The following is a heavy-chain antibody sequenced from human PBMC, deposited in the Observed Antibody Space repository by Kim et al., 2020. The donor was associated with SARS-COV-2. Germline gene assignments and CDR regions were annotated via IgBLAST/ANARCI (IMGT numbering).Heavy chain of an antibody. J-gene: IGHJ6*02. CDR1: GFTFSSYS. CDR2: ISSSSTTI. CDR3: ARDLRSISSWLYYYYGMAV. D-gene: IGHD6-13*01. V-gene: IGHV3-48*02. Sequence: GGSLRLSCAASGFTFSSYSMNWVRQAPGKGLEWVSYISSSSTTIYYADSVKGRFTISRDNAKNSLYLQMNSLRDEDTAVYYCARDLRSISSWLYYYYGMAVWGQGATVTVPS.